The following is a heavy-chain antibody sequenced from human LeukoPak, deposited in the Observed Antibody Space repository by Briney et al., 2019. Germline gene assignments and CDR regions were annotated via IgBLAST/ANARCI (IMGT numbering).Heavy chain of an antibody. D-gene: IGHD3-10*01. CDR3: VGPDSQFDC. CDR1: GFTFSSYG. CDR2: ISGSGGST. Sequence: GGSLRLSCAASGFTFSSYGMHWVRQAPGKGLEWVSAISGSGGSTYYADSVKGRFTISRDNSKNTLYLQMNNLRVEDTAVYYCVGPDSQFDCWGQGTLVTVSS. V-gene: IGHV3-23*01. J-gene: IGHJ4*02.